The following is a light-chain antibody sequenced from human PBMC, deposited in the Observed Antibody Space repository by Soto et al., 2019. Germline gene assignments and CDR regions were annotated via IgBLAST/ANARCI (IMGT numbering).Light chain of an antibody. CDR1: QSISSW. J-gene: IGKJ1*01. V-gene: IGKV1-5*03. CDR3: QHYNIYSEA. Sequence: DIQMTQSPSTLSASVGDRVTITCLASQSISSWLAWYQQKPGKAPKLLIYKASTLKSGVPSRFSGSGSGTEFTLTISSLQPDDFATYYCQHYNIYSEAFGQGTKVDI. CDR2: KAS.